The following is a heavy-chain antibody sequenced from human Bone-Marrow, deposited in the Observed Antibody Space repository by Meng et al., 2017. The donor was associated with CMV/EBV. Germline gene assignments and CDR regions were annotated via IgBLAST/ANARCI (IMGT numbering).Heavy chain of an antibody. CDR1: GFTFSSYE. D-gene: IGHD6-19*01. Sequence: GESLKISCAGSGFTFSSYEMNWVRQAPGQGLEWVSYISSSGSTIYYADSVKGRFTISRDNAKSSLYLQMNGLRAEDTAVYYCASGNYQSRVAVAGTTNWFDPWGQGTLVTVSS. J-gene: IGHJ5*02. CDR2: ISSSGSTI. CDR3: ASGNYQSRVAVAGTTNWFDP. V-gene: IGHV3-48*03.